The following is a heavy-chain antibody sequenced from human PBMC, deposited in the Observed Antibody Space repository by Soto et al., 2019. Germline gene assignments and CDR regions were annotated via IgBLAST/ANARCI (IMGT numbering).Heavy chain of an antibody. J-gene: IGHJ4*02. CDR2: INAGNGNT. CDR3: AREINMVRGFDY. Sequence: ASVKVSCKASGYTFTSYAMHWVRQAPGQRLEWMGWINAGNGNTKYSQKFQGRVNITRDTSASTDYMELSSLRSEDKAVYYCAREINMVRGFDYWGQGTLVNVSS. D-gene: IGHD3-10*01. V-gene: IGHV1-3*01. CDR1: GYTFTSYA.